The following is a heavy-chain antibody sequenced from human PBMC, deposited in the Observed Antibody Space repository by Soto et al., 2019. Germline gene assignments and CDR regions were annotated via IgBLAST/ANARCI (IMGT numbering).Heavy chain of an antibody. V-gene: IGHV1-69*13. CDR1: GGTFSSYA. CDR3: ARESQYYDFWSGYHGGAAWFDP. J-gene: IGHJ5*02. Sequence: ASVKVSCKASGGTFSSYAISWVRQAPGQGLEWMGGIIPIFGTANYAQKFQGRVTITADESTSTAYMELSSLRSEDTAVYYCARESQYYDFWSGYHGGAAWFDPWGQGTLVTVSS. CDR2: IIPIFGTA. D-gene: IGHD3-3*01.